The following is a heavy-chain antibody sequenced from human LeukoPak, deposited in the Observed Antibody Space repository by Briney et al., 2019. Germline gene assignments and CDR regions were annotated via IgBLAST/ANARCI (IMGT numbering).Heavy chain of an antibody. Sequence: ASVKVSCKASGYTFTSYGISWVRQAPGQGLEWMGWISAYNGNTNYAQKLQGRVTMTTDTSTSTAYVELRSLRSDDTAVYYCARDLARYPSPGDYWGQGTLVTVSS. J-gene: IGHJ4*02. CDR2: ISAYNGNT. CDR1: GYTFTSYG. CDR3: ARDLARYPSPGDY. D-gene: IGHD3-9*01. V-gene: IGHV1-18*01.